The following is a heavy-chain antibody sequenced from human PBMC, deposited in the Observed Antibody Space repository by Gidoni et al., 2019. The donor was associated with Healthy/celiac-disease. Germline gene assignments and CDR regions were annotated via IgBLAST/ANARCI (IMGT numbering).Heavy chain of an antibody. D-gene: IGHD7-27*01. Sequence: EVQLVESGGGLVKPGGSLRLSCAASGFTFSSYSMNWVRQAPGKGLEWVSSISSSSSYIYYADSVKGRFTISREKAKNSLYLQMNSLRAEDTAVYYCARDPNWGSVDYWGQGTLVTVSS. CDR2: ISSSSSYI. CDR1: GFTFSSYS. V-gene: IGHV3-21*01. CDR3: ARDPNWGSVDY. J-gene: IGHJ4*02.